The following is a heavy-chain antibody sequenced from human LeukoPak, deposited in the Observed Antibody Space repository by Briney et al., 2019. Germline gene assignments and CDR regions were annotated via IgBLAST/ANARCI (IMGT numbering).Heavy chain of an antibody. CDR3: ARDAVWDPWGPPTTYNYMDV. D-gene: IGHD3-16*01. CDR2: ISYDGSSK. CDR1: GFTFNSYT. J-gene: IGHJ6*03. V-gene: IGHV3-30*04. Sequence: PGGSLRLSCAASGFTFNSYTMDWVRQAPGKGLEWVALISYDGSSKYYADSVKGRFTISRDNSKNTLYLQINSLRAEDTAVYYCARDAVWDPWGPPTTYNYMDVWGKGTTVTVSS.